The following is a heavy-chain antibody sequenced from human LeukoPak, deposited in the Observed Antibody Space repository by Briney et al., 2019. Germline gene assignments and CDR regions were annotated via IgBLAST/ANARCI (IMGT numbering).Heavy chain of an antibody. CDR3: ARDRVAGLYSYDAGYYYYYMDV. D-gene: IGHD5-18*01. Sequence: GGSLRLSCAASGFTFSSYEINWVRQAPGKGLEWVSYISSSGSTIYYADSVKGRFTISRDNAKNSLYLQMNSLRAEDTAVYYCARDRVAGLYSYDAGYYYYYMDVWGKGTTVTISS. CDR1: GFTFSSYE. CDR2: ISSSGSTI. V-gene: IGHV3-48*03. J-gene: IGHJ6*03.